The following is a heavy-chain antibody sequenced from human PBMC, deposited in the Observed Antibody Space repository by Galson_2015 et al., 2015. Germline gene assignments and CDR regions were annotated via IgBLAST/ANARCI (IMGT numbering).Heavy chain of an antibody. CDR1: GGSISSSSYY. Sequence: SETLFLTCTVSGGSISSSSYYWGWIRQPPGKGLEWIGSIYYSGSTYYNPSLKSRDSISVETSKNQFSLKLSSVTAADTAVYYCAEGKEMATMGFDPWGQGTLVTVSS. CDR3: AEGKEMATMGFDP. V-gene: IGHV4-39*01. J-gene: IGHJ5*02. D-gene: IGHD5-24*01. CDR2: IYYSGST.